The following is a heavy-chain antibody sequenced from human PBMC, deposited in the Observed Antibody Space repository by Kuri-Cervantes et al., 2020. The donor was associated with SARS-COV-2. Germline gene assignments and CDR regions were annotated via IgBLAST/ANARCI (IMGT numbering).Heavy chain of an antibody. CDR3: ARDLYYYDSSGYYDY. J-gene: IGHJ4*02. V-gene: IGHV3-11*05. D-gene: IGHD3-22*01. CDR2: ISSSSSYT. CDR1: GFTFSDYY. Sequence: GGSLRLSCAASGFTFSDYYMSWIRQAPGKGLEWVSYISSSSSYTNYADSVKGRFTISRDNAKNSLYLQMNSLGAEDTAVYYCARDLYYYDSSGYYDYWGQGTLVTVSS.